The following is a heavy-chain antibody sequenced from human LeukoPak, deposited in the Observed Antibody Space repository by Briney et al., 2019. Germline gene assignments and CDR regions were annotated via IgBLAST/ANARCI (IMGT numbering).Heavy chain of an antibody. J-gene: IGHJ6*03. D-gene: IGHD3-3*01. CDR2: IYHSGST. CDR1: GGSISSSSYY. Sequence: SETLSLTCTVSGGSISSSSYYWGWIRQPPGKGLEWIGSIYHSGSTYYNPSLKSRVTISVDTSKNQFSLKLSSVTAADTAVYYCARGTTTHYDFWSGYPFYYYYYYMDVWGKGTTVTVSS. CDR3: ARGTTTHYDFWSGYPFYYYYYYMDV. V-gene: IGHV4-39*07.